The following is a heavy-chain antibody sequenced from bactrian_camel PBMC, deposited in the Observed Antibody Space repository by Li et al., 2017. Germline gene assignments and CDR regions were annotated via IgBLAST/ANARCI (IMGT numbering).Heavy chain of an antibody. CDR2: TYTSSGEL. J-gene: IGHJ4*01. D-gene: IGHD3*01. CDR1: GYKFNNYC. V-gene: IGHV3S28*01. Sequence: QLVESGGGSAQTGESLRFSCKVSGYKFNNYCVGWFRQAPGKEREGVAATYTSSGELYYADSVKDRFAISRDDTTRTFYLQMNNMKPDDTAMYYCAAARYCYSAHWPVGREVDSGKGTQVTVS.